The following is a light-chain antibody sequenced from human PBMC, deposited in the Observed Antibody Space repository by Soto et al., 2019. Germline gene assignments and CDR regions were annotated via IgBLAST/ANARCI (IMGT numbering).Light chain of an antibody. CDR2: EVS. Sequence: GSXGQSVTISCTGTSSDIGGYNYVSWYQQHPGKAPKLMIYEVSKRPSGVPDRFSGSKSGNTASLTVSGLQAEDEADYYCISYAGSNLLYVFGTGTKVTVL. CDR1: SSDIGGYNY. V-gene: IGLV2-8*01. CDR3: ISYAGSNLLYV. J-gene: IGLJ1*01.